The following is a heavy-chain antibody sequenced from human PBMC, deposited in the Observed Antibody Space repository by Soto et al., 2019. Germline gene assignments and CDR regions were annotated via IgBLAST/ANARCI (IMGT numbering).Heavy chain of an antibody. V-gene: IGHV3-23*01. CDR3: VKVMGSGWYFHY. D-gene: IGHD6-19*01. CDR1: GFTFSDFA. Sequence: EVQVLESGGGLVQPGESLRLSCAASGFTFSDFAMSWVRQAPGKGLEWVSSSSGSGGTIYYADSVKGRFTISRDNSKNTLNLQREALRADDSGVYSCVKVMGSGWYFHYWGQGTLVTVSS. CDR2: SSGSGGTI. J-gene: IGHJ4*02.